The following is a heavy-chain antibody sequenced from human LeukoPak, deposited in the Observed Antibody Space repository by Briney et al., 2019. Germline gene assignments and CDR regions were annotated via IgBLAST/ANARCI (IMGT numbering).Heavy chain of an antibody. Sequence: GESLKISCKGSGYSFASYWVTWVRQMPGKGLEWMGGIYPGNSDITYSPSFQGQVTISADKSVSTAYLHWSSLTASDTAIYYCARHLSSISSCPNYWGQGTLVTVSS. CDR2: IYPGNSDI. CDR3: ARHLSSISSCPNY. V-gene: IGHV5-51*01. CDR1: GYSFASYW. J-gene: IGHJ4*02. D-gene: IGHD2-2*01.